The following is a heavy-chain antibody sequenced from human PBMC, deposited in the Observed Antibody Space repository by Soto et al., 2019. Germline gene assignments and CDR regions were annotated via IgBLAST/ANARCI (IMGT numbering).Heavy chain of an antibody. D-gene: IGHD3-3*01. J-gene: IGHJ4*02. Sequence: SETLSLTCAVSGGSISSSNWWSWVRQPPGKGLEWIGEIYHSGSTNYNPSLKSRVTISVDKSKNQFSLKVRSVTAADTAVYYCARILRVWSGYYFDYWGQGTRVTVSS. CDR2: IYHSGST. CDR1: GGSISSSNW. V-gene: IGHV4-4*02. CDR3: ARILRVWSGYYFDY.